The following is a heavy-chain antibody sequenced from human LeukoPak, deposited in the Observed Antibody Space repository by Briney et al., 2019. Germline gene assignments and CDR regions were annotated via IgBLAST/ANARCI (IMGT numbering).Heavy chain of an antibody. CDR1: GYTFTAYY. Sequence: GASVKVSCKASGYTFTAYYMHWVRQAPGQGLEWMGWIDSKNGDTKYAQKFQSRLIITRDTSIGIAYMELRSLISDDTAVYYCASEAYCSGGRCCAQRVASWGQGTPVTVSS. CDR3: ASEAYCSGGRCCAQRVAS. J-gene: IGHJ4*02. CDR2: IDSKNGDT. V-gene: IGHV1-2*02. D-gene: IGHD2-15*01.